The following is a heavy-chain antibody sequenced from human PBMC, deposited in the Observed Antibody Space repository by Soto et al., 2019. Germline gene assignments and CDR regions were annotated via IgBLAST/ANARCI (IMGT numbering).Heavy chain of an antibody. CDR2: IYSGGST. Sequence: GGSLRLSCAASGFTFSSNYMSWVRQAPGKGLEWVSVIYSGGSTYYADSGKGRFTISRDNSKNTLYLQMNSLRAEDTAVYYGARPRAVVTAAYYYYYGMDVWAKGPRYPSP. CDR3: ARPRAVVTAAYYYYYGMDV. D-gene: IGHD2-21*02. J-gene: IGHJ6*02. V-gene: IGHV3-66*01. CDR1: GFTFSSNY.